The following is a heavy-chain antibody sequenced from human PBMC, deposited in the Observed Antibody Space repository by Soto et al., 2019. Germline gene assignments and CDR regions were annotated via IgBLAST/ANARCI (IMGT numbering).Heavy chain of an antibody. CDR3: ARSLDPPPSWYP. D-gene: IGHD6-13*01. CDR2: TYYRSKWYN. V-gene: IGHV6-1*01. Sequence: SETLSLTCTVSGGSISSSSYYWGWIRQSPSRGLEWLGRTYYRSKWYNDYAVSVKSRITINPDTSKNQFFLQLSSVTPEDTAVYYCARSLDPPPSWYPWGQGTLVTVSS. J-gene: IGHJ5*02. CDR1: GGSISSSSYY.